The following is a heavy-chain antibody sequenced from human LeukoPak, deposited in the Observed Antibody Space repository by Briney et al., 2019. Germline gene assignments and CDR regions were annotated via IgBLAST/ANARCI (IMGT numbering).Heavy chain of an antibody. CDR2: IGTAGEI. J-gene: IGHJ2*01. CDR1: GFTFSSYD. D-gene: IGHD6-13*01. V-gene: IGHV3-13*01. Sequence: PGESLRLSCAASGFTFSSYDMHWVRQATGKGLEWVSGIGTAGEIYYPGSVKGRFTISRENAKNSLYLQMNSLRAGDTAVYYCARAAYSSTWYSRYFDLWGRGTLVTVSS. CDR3: ARAAYSSTWYSRYFDL.